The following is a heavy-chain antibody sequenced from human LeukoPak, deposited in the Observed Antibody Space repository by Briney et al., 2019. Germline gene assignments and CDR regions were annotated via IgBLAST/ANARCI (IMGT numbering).Heavy chain of an antibody. CDR1: GYSISSGYY. CDR3: AGGDCGGDCYTPYNWFDP. D-gene: IGHD2-21*02. V-gene: IGHV4-38-2*02. CDR2: IYHSGST. Sequence: PSETLSLTCTVSGYSISSGYYWGWIRQPPGKGLEWIGSIYHSGSTYYNPSLKSRVTISVDTSKNQFSLKLSSVTAADTAVYYCAGGDCGGDCYTPYNWFDPWGQGTLVTVSS. J-gene: IGHJ5*02.